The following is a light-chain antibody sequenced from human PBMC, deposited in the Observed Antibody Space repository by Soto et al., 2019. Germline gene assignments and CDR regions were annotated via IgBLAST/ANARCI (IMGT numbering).Light chain of an antibody. CDR2: GTS. Sequence: EIVLTQSPGTLSLSPGERATLSCRASQSVSSNYLAWYQQKPGQAPRLLMYGTSTRATGIPDRFSGSGSGTDFSLIISRLEPDDFAVYYCQQYGTSPNTFGQGTRVEIK. J-gene: IGKJ5*01. V-gene: IGKV3-20*01. CDR1: QSVSSNY. CDR3: QQYGTSPNT.